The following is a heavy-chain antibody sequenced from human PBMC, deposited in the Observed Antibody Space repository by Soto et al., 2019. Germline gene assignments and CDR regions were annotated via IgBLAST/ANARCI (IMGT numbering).Heavy chain of an antibody. CDR1: GFTFSSYA. D-gene: IGHD6-19*01. CDR2: ISSNGGST. Sequence: GWSLRLSCSASGFTFSSYAMHWVRQAPGKGLEYVSAISSNGGSTYYADSVKGRFTISRDNSKNTLYLQMSSLRAEDTAVYYCVKKRIAVAGTGDLYYFDYWGQGTLVTVSS. CDR3: VKKRIAVAGTGDLYYFDY. J-gene: IGHJ4*02. V-gene: IGHV3-64D*06.